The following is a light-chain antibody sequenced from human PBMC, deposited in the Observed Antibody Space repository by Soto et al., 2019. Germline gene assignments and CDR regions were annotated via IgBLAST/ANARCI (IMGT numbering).Light chain of an antibody. V-gene: IGKV3-20*01. CDR3: QQYGNTPPYS. CDR1: QSVSRSL. Sequence: EIVLTQSPGTLSLSPGERATLSCRASQSVSRSLLAWYQQKPGQAPRLLIYGASTRATGIAARFSGSGSGTDFTLTISRLEPEDFAVYYCQQYGNTPPYSVGQGTKLEIK. J-gene: IGKJ2*03. CDR2: GAS.